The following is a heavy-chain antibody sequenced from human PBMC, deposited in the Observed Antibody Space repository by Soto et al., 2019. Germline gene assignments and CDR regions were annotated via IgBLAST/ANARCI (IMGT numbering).Heavy chain of an antibody. CDR1: GGSISSYY. V-gene: IGHV4-59*01. CDR2: IYYSGSI. J-gene: IGHJ4*02. CDR3: ARGGYDFWSGVIDY. Sequence: SETLSLTCTVSGGSISSYYWSWIRQPPGKGLEWIGYIYYSGSINYNPSLKSRVTISVDTSKNQFSLKLSSVTAADTAVYYCARGGYDFWSGVIDYWGQGTLVTVSS. D-gene: IGHD3-3*01.